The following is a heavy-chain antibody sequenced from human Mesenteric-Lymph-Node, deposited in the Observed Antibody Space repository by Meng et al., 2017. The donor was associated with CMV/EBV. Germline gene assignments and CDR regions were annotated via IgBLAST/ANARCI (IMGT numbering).Heavy chain of an antibody. V-gene: IGHV3-23*01. D-gene: IGHD1-14*01. Sequence: LSLTGATSGFTFSSYAMNWVRQAPGKGLEWVSAISGSGGSTYYAHSVKGRFTISRDTSTSTVYMELSSLRSEDTAVYYCARVGVTPFDYWGQGTLVTVSS. CDR3: ARVGVTPFDY. J-gene: IGHJ4*02. CDR1: GFTFSSYA. CDR2: ISGSGGST.